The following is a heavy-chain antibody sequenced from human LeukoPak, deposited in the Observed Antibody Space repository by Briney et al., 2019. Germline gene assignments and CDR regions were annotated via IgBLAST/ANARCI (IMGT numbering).Heavy chain of an antibody. J-gene: IGHJ3*02. V-gene: IGHV3-48*04. CDR1: GFTFSSYT. CDR3: ARAGGFAFYDSPAKDAFDI. Sequence: PGGSLRLSCAASGFTFSSYTMNWVRQAPGKGLECISAISSRSSTIYYADSVKGRFTISRDNAKNSLYLQMNSLRVEDTAVFYCARAGGFAFYDSPAKDAFDIWGQGTMVTVSS. D-gene: IGHD3-22*01. CDR2: ISSRSSTI.